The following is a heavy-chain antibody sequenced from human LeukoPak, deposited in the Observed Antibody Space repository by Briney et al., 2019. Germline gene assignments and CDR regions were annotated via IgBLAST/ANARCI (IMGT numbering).Heavy chain of an antibody. CDR3: ARSRTVSGYDCVY. V-gene: IGHV3-53*01. CDR2: IHSGGKT. J-gene: IGHJ4*02. Sequence: GGSLRLSCAASGFTVSSSYMSWVRQAPGKGLEWVSVIHSGGKTYYADSVKGRFSISRDDSKNTLYLQMNSLRAQDTAVYYCARSRTVSGYDCVYWGQGTLVTVSS. CDR1: GFTVSSSY. D-gene: IGHD5-12*01.